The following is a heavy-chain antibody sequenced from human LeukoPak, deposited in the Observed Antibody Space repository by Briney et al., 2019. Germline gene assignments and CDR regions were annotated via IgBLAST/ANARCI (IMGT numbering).Heavy chain of an antibody. V-gene: IGHV1-18*01. J-gene: IGHJ5*02. Sequence: ASVKVSCKASGYTFTSYGISWVRQAPGQGLEWMGWISAYNGNTHYAQKFQGRVTITADKSTSTAYVELSSLRSEDTAVYYCARDYYSNYEGRYWFDPWGQGTLVTVSS. CDR3: ARDYYSNYEGRYWFDP. CDR2: ISAYNGNT. D-gene: IGHD4-11*01. CDR1: GYTFTSYG.